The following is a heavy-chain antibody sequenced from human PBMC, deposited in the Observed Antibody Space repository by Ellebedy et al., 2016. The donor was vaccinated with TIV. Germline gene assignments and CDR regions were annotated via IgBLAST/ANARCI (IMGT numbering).Heavy chain of an antibody. Sequence: GGSLRLSCAASGFTFSNYWMSWVRQAPGKGLEWVANIKQDGSEQYYVDAVRGRFTLSRDNAKNSLLLQMNSLRAEDTAVYYCARSDTTFVNWRNAFDVWGRGTVVTVSP. V-gene: IGHV3-7*01. CDR3: ARSDTTFVNWRNAFDV. D-gene: IGHD1-1*01. J-gene: IGHJ3*01. CDR1: GFTFSNYW. CDR2: IKQDGSEQ.